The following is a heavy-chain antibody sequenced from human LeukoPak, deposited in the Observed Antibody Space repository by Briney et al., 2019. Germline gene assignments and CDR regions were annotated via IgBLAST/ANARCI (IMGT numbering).Heavy chain of an antibody. CDR1: GGTFSSYA. CDR2: IIPIFGTA. J-gene: IGHJ6*02. V-gene: IGHV1-69*13. Sequence: SVKVSCKASGGTFSSYAISWVRQAPGQGLEWMEGIIPIFGTANYAQKFQGRVTITADESTSTAYMELSSLRSEDTAVYYCASCISAYYDFWNNGMDVWGQGTTVTVSS. CDR3: ASCISAYYDFWNNGMDV. D-gene: IGHD3-3*01.